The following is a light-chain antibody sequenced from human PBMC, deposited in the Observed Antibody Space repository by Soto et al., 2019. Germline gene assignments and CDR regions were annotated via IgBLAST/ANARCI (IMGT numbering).Light chain of an antibody. Sequence: DIQMTQSPSTLSASVGDRVTITCRASQSISSWLAWYQQKPGKAPKLLIYKASSLESGVPSRFSGSGSGTEFTLTISSLQPEDFATYYCQQSYSTPRDFGQGTRLEIK. J-gene: IGKJ5*01. V-gene: IGKV1-5*03. CDR3: QQSYSTPRD. CDR2: KAS. CDR1: QSISSW.